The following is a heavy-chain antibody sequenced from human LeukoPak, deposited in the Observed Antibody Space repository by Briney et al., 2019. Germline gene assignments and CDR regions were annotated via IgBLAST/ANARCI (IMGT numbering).Heavy chain of an antibody. CDR2: INPSGGST. Sequence: ASVKVSCKASGYTFTSYYMHWVRQAPGQGLEWMGIINPSGGSTSYAQKFQGRVTMTRDMSTSTAYMELSRLRSDDTAVYYCAATYDILTGYLDYWGQGTLVTVSS. D-gene: IGHD3-9*01. CDR1: GYTFTSYY. J-gene: IGHJ4*02. V-gene: IGHV1-46*01. CDR3: AATYDILTGYLDY.